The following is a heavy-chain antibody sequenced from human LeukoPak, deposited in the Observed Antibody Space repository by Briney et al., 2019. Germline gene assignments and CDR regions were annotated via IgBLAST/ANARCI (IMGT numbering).Heavy chain of an antibody. CDR2: IRYDGSNK. CDR3: ARGPYHYDSGSSSGAFDI. V-gene: IGHV3-30*02. J-gene: IGHJ3*02. D-gene: IGHD3-10*01. CDR1: GFTFSSYG. Sequence: GGSLRLSCAASGFTFSSYGMHWVRQAPGKGLEWVAVIRYDGSNKYYADSVKGRFTFSRDNSKNTLYLQMSSLRPEDTAVYYCARGPYHYDSGSSSGAFDIWGQGTMVTVSS.